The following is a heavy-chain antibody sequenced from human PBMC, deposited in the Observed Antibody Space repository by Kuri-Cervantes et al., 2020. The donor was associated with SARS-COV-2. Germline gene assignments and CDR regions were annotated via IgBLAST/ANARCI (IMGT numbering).Heavy chain of an antibody. D-gene: IGHD6-19*01. CDR2: IYYSGST. CDR1: GGSISSHY. J-gene: IGHJ4*02. V-gene: IGHV4-59*11. CDR3: ARGAAVAATCFDY. Sequence: SETLSLTCTVSGGSISSHYWSWIRQPPGKGLEWIGHIYYSGSTNYNPSLKSRVTISVDTSKNQFSLKLSSVTAADTAVYFCARGAAVAATCFDYWGQGTLVTVSS.